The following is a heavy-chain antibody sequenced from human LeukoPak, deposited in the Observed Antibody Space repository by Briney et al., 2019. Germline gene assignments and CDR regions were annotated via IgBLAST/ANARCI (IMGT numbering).Heavy chain of an antibody. CDR2: IYTSGST. V-gene: IGHV4-4*07. Sequence: SETLSLTCTVSGGSISSYYWSWIRQPAGKGLEWIGRIYTSGSTNYNPPLKSRVTMSVDTSKNQFSLKLSSVTAADTAVYYCARFSSGWYLTYYFDYWGQGTLVTVSS. J-gene: IGHJ4*02. D-gene: IGHD6-19*01. CDR1: GGSISSYY. CDR3: ARFSSGWYLTYYFDY.